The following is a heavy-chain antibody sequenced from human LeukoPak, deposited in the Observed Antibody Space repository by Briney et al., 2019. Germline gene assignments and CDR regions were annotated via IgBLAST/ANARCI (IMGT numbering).Heavy chain of an antibody. CDR1: GFTFSSSW. D-gene: IGHD3/OR15-3a*01. V-gene: IGHV3-74*01. Sequence: GGSLRLPCAASGFTFSSSWMHWVRQVPGKGLVWVSRMNSDGTTTNYADSVKRPFTTSRDNSKNTLYLQMNSPRAEDTAVYYCAKDWTGDFDSWSQGRMVTVSS. J-gene: IGHJ3*02. CDR2: MNSDGTTT. CDR3: AKDWTGDFDS.